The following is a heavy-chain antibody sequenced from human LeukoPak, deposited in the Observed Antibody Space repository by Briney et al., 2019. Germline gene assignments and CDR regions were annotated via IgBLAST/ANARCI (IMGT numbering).Heavy chain of an antibody. V-gene: IGHV3-21*01. CDR3: AREAAYSGGRLYYFDY. D-gene: IGHD1-26*01. Sequence: GGSLRLSCAASGFTFSSYTMSWVRQAPGKGLEWVSSISSSSFYIYYADSMEGRFTISRDNAKNPLYLQMNSLRAEDTAVYYCAREAAYSGGRLYYFDYWGQGTLVTVSS. J-gene: IGHJ4*02. CDR1: GFTFSSYT. CDR2: ISSSSFYI.